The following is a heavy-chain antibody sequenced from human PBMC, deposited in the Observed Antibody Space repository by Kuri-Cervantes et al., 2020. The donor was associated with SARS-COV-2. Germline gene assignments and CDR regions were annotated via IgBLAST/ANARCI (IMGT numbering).Heavy chain of an antibody. CDR3: AKDVDWYSMSYYYGMDV. CDR2: ISGSGGST. CDR1: GFTFSSYA. V-gene: IGHV3-23*01. Sequence: GGSLRPSCAVSGFTFSSYAMSWVRQAPGKGLEWVSAISGSGGSTYYADSVKGRFTISRDNSTNTVYLQMNSLRAEDTAVYYCAKDVDWYSMSYYYGMDVWGQGTTVTVSS. D-gene: IGHD2-21*02. J-gene: IGHJ6*02.